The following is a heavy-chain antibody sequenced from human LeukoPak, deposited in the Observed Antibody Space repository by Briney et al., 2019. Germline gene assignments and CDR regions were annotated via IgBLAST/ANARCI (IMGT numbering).Heavy chain of an antibody. CDR2: INPNSGGT. J-gene: IGHJ4*02. CDR1: GGTFSSYA. CDR3: ARDRGASGQFDY. D-gene: IGHD3-10*01. V-gene: IGHV1-2*04. Sequence: ASVKVSCKASGGTFSSYAISWVRQAPGQGLEWMGWINPNSGGTNYAQKFQGWVTMTRDTSISTAYMELSRLRSDDTAVYYCARDRGASGQFDYWGQGTLVTVSS.